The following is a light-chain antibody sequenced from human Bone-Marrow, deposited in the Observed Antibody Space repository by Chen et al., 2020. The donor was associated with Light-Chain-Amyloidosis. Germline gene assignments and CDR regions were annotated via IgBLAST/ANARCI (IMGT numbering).Light chain of an antibody. J-gene: IGLJ3*02. CDR2: ATS. V-gene: IGLV7-46*01. CDR1: TGGVTSGHF. Sequence: QAVVTQEPSVTVSPGGTVTLTCGSCTGGVTSGHFPFLFQQKPGQAPRTLIYATSNSHSWTPARFSGSLLGGKAALTLSGAQPEDEADYYCLLSYTNQAWVFGGGTRLTVL. CDR3: LLSYTNQAWV.